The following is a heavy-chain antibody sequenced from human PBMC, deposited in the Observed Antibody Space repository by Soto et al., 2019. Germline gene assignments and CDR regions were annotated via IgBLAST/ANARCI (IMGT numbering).Heavy chain of an antibody. J-gene: IGHJ5*02. D-gene: IGHD1-1*01. CDR2: IYATGTT. CDR3: VRDGTKTLRDWFDP. CDR1: GASISGFY. V-gene: IGHV4-4*07. Sequence: KASETLSLTCTVSGASISGFYWRWIRKSAGKGLEWIGRIYATGTTDYNPSLKSRFMMSVDTSKKQFYLKLRSVTAADTAVYYCVRDGTKTLRDWFDPWGQGISVTVSS.